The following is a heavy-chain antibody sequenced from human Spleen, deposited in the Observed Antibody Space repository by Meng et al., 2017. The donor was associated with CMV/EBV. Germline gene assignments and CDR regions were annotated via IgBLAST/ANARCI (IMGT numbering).Heavy chain of an antibody. CDR3: ARGPPYCTSTRCFPYYYNGLDV. CDR2: VNSNTGDT. V-gene: IGHV1-8*03. D-gene: IGHD2-2*01. CDR1: GYTFSNYD. J-gene: IGHJ6*02. Sequence: ASVKVSCKASGYTFSNYDINWVRQAPGQGLDWMGLVNSNTGDTGYAQKFQARVTITRNTSTNTVYMDLSSLRFEDTAVYYCARGPPYCTSTRCFPYYYNGLDVWGQGTTVTVSS.